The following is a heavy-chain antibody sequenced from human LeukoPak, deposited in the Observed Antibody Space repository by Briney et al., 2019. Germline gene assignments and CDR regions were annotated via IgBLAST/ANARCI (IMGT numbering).Heavy chain of an antibody. CDR3: ARWLRLEPGGGGY. V-gene: IGHV3-7*01. Sequence: QPGGSLRLSCAASGFSFSRYWMSWVRQAPGKGLEWVANIKQDGSEKNYVESVKGRFTISRDNVKNSLYLQMNSLRAEDTAVYYCARWLRLEPGGGGYWGQGTLVTVSS. J-gene: IGHJ4*02. CDR2: IKQDGSEK. D-gene: IGHD5-12*01. CDR1: GFSFSRYW.